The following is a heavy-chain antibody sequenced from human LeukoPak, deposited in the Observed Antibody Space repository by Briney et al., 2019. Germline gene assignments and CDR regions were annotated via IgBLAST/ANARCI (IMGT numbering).Heavy chain of an antibody. V-gene: IGHV3-30*09. Sequence: PGTSLRLSCAASGFSFSNYAMHWVRQAPGKGLEWVAVISYDINNKYYADSVKGRFAISRDNSKDTLYLQMNSLRPEDTAVYHCARGTGDTSSWFHDYWGQGTLVTVSS. CDR2: ISYDINNK. CDR3: ARGTGDTSSWFHDY. CDR1: GFSFSNYA. J-gene: IGHJ4*02. D-gene: IGHD6-13*01.